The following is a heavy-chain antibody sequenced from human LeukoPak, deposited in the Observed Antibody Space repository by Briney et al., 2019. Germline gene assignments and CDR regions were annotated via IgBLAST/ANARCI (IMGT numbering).Heavy chain of an antibody. Sequence: GGSLRLSCAASGFTFSDYAMHWVRQAPGKELEYVSAISSNGGSIHYANSVKGRFTISRDNSKDTLYLQMDSLRAEDMAVYYCARDTCGCGSGWHLYWYFDLWGRGTLVTVSS. CDR2: ISSNGGSI. CDR3: ARDTCGCGSGWHLYWYFDL. D-gene: IGHD6-19*01. V-gene: IGHV3-64*01. CDR1: GFTFSDYA. J-gene: IGHJ2*01.